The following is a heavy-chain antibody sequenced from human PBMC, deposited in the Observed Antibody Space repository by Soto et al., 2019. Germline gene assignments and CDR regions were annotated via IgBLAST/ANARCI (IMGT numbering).Heavy chain of an antibody. D-gene: IGHD4-17*01. V-gene: IGHV3-9*02. J-gene: IGHJ4*02. CDR3: VKDMKWGGMTTIHYFDS. CDR1: GFIAADYA. Sequence: EVQLVESGGGLVQPGRSLRLSCVASGFIAADYAMHWVRQAPGKGVEWVSGISSNSATVNYADSVKCRFTISRDNAKNSLFLQMNRLSPEDTAFYYCVKDMKWGGMTTIHYFDSWGQGTLVTVSS. CDR2: ISSNSATV.